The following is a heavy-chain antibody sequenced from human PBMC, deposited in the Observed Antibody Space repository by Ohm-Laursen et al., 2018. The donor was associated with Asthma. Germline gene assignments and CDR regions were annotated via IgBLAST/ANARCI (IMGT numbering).Heavy chain of an antibody. CDR3: ARGNVEGLL. CDR1: GFTFSGYF. V-gene: IGHV3-74*01. CDR2: LFPDGRRT. D-gene: IGHD5-24*01. Sequence: GSLRLSCAASGFTFSGYFMHWVRQRPGGGLVWISHLFPDGRRTNYADSVKGRFTISRDDAQNTVYLQMNSLRVDDTAVYYCARGNVEGLLWGQGTLVTVSS. J-gene: IGHJ4*02.